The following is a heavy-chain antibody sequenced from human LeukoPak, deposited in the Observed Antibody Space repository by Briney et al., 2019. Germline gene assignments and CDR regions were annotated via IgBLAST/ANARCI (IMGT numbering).Heavy chain of an antibody. D-gene: IGHD3-10*01. Sequence: GGSLRLSCAASGFTFRSYAVSWVRQAPGKGLEWVSAISGSGDSTYYADSVKGRFTISRDNSENTVYVQMNSLRVEDTAVYYCAKEESYYGSGSTGSYYYFMDVWGKGTTVTVSS. CDR2: ISGSGDST. J-gene: IGHJ6*03. CDR3: AKEESYYGSGSTGSYYYFMDV. CDR1: GFTFRSYA. V-gene: IGHV3-23*01.